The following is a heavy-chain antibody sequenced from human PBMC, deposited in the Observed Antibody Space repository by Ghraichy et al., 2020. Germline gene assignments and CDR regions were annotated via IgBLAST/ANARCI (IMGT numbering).Heavy chain of an antibody. V-gene: IGHV1-69*13. CDR1: GGTFSSYA. Sequence: SVKVSCKASGGTFSSYAISWVRQAPGQGLEWMGGIIPIFGTANYAQKFQGRVTITADESTSTAYMELSSLRSEDTAVYYCASAPLGRFGAPNQRWFDPWGQGSLLSVSS. D-gene: IGHD3-10*01. CDR3: ASAPLGRFGAPNQRWFDP. CDR2: IIPIFGTA. J-gene: IGHJ5*02.